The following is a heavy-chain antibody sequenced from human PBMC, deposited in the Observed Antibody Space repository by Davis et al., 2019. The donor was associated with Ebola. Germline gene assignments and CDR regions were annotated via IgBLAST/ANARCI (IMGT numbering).Heavy chain of an antibody. CDR2: ITPFNGNT. J-gene: IGHJ4*02. CDR3: ASSGGGVTAFDY. Sequence: SVKVFCNASGYTFTYRYLHWVRQAPGQALEWMGWITPFNGNTNYAQKFQDRVTITRDRSMSTAYMELSSLRSEDTAMYYCASSGGGVTAFDYWGQGTLVTVSS. CDR1: GYTFTYRY. V-gene: IGHV1-45*02. D-gene: IGHD3-16*01.